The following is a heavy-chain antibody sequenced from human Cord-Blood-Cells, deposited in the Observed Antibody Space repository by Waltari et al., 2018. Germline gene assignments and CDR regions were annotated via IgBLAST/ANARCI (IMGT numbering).Heavy chain of an antibody. Sequence: QVQLQESGPGLVKPSEPLSLTCAVSGYSISSAYSCCWLRPPPGKRRAWIRSTYQSGGTYYNPSLKSRGTISVDTSKNQFSLKLSSVTAADTAVYYCARDSPPAAGTLGYLYYYYGMDVWGQGTTVTVSS. CDR1: GYSISSAYS. J-gene: IGHJ6*02. CDR2: TYQSGGT. V-gene: IGHV4-38-2*02. D-gene: IGHD6-13*01. CDR3: ARDSPPAAGTLGYLYYYYGMDV.